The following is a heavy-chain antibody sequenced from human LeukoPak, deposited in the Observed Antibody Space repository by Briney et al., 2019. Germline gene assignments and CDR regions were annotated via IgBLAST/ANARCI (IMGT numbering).Heavy chain of an antibody. V-gene: IGHV3-66*01. CDR3: AKDLDYGDYGQFDY. CDR1: GFTVSSNY. J-gene: IGHJ4*02. D-gene: IGHD4-17*01. CDR2: IYSGGST. Sequence: PGGSLRLSCAASGFTVSSNYMSWVRQAPGKGLEWVSVIYSGGSTYYADSVKGRFTISRDNSKNTLCLQMNSLRAEDTAVYYCAKDLDYGDYGQFDYWGQGTLVTVSS.